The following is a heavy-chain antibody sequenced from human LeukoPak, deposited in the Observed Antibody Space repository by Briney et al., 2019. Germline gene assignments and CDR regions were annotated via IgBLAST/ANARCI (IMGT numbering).Heavy chain of an antibody. V-gene: IGHV1-18*01. CDR2: ISTYNDNT. CDR3: ARNWEQLTGAPGLDL. CDR1: GYSFTNYG. J-gene: IGHJ2*01. Sequence: ASVKVSCKASGYSFTNYGITWVRQAPGQGLEWMGWISTYNDNTVFQDRVTMTTDASTSTAHMELRSLSSDDTAVYYCARNWEQLTGAPGLDLWGRGTLVTVSS. D-gene: IGHD7-27*01.